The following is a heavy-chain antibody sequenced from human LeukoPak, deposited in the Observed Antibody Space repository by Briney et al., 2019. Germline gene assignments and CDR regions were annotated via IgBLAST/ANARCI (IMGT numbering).Heavy chain of an antibody. Sequence: SETLSLTCTVSGGSISSGGYSWSWIRQPPGTGLEWIGYIYHSGSTYYNPSLKSRVTISVDRSKNQFSLKLSSVTAADTAVYYCARARDPYGDYGSFDYWGQGTLVTVSS. V-gene: IGHV4-30-2*01. CDR3: ARARDPYGDYGSFDY. D-gene: IGHD4-17*01. J-gene: IGHJ4*02. CDR2: IYHSGST. CDR1: GGSISSGGYS.